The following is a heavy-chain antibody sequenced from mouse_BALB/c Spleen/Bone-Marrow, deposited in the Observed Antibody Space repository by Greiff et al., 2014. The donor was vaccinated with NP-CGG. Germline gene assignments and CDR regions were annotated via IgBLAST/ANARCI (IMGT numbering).Heavy chain of an antibody. D-gene: IGHD2-4*01. J-gene: IGHJ4*01. CDR2: INPYNDGT. Sequence: VQLQQSGPELVKPGASVKMSCKASGYSYTSFILHWVKMRPGQGLEWIGYINPYNDGTKYNEKFKGKAILTSDKSPSSANMELSSLTSEDSAVYYCARAMIYYYAMDYSGQGTSAPVSS. V-gene: IGHV1-14*01. CDR1: GYSYTSFI. CDR3: ARAMIYYYAMDY.